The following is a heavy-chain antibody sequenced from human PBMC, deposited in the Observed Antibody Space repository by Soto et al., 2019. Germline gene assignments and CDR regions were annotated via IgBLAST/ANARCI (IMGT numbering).Heavy chain of an antibody. Sequence: EVQLVESGGGLVQPGGSLRLSCAASGFSFNTYEMNWVRQAPGKGLEWVSYISSSGSTIYYADSVKGRFTVSRDNGKTSLYLQMNSLRAEDTAVYYCAYGGSCDYWGQGTQVTGSS. J-gene: IGHJ4*02. V-gene: IGHV3-48*03. D-gene: IGHD1-26*01. CDR1: GFSFNTYE. CDR2: ISSSGSTI. CDR3: AYGGSCDY.